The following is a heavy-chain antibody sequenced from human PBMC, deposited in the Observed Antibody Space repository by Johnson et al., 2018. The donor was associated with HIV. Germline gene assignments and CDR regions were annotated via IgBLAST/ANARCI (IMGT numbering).Heavy chain of an antibody. CDR3: AREVHIVVVSSFRWAFDI. D-gene: IGHD2-21*01. Sequence: EVQLVESGGGLVQPGGSLRLSCAASGFSSSRYAMHWIRQATGKGLEWVSGIGTTGDTYYPGSVKGRFTISRDNSKKKLYLQMNSLRAEDTAVYYCAREVHIVVVSSFRWAFDIWGQGTLVTVSS. CDR2: IGTTGDT. V-gene: IGHV3-13*01. CDR1: GFSSSRYA. J-gene: IGHJ3*02.